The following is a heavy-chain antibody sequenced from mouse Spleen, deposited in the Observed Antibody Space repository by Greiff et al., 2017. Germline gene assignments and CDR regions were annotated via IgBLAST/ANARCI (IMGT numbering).Heavy chain of an antibody. CDR2: INYDGSST. Sequence: EVTLMESEGGLVQPGSSMKLSCTASGFTFSDYYMAWVRQVPEKGLEWVANINYDGSSTYYLDSLKSRFIISRDNAKNILYLQMSSLKSEDTATYYCARGGSYDYDLFAYWGQGTLVTVSA. J-gene: IGHJ3*01. V-gene: IGHV5-16*01. CDR1: GFTFSDYY. D-gene: IGHD2-4*01. CDR3: ARGGSYDYDLFAY.